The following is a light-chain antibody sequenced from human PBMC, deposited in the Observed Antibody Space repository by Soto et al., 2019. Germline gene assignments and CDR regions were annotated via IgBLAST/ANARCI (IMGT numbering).Light chain of an antibody. CDR3: QVWDSSSDHYD. J-gene: IGLJ1*01. CDR2: EDS. Sequence: SYELTQPPSVSVAPGQTARITCGGNNIGSKSVHWYQQKSGQAPVLVVYEDSDRPSGIPERFSGSNSGNTATLTISRVEAGDEADYYCQVWDSSSDHYDFGTGTKVTVL. CDR1: NIGSKS. V-gene: IGLV3-21*02.